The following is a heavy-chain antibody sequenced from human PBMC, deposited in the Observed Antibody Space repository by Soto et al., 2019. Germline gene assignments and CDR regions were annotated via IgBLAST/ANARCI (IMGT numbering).Heavy chain of an antibody. CDR1: GFTFSSYG. V-gene: IGHV3-30*18. Sequence: GGSLRLSCAASGFTFSSYGMHWVRQAPGKGLEWVAVISYDGSNKYYADSVKGRFTISRDNSKNTLYLQMNSLRAEDTAVYYCAKVTTVVVPAAPEYYFDYWGQGTLVTVSS. CDR3: AKVTTVVVPAAPEYYFDY. J-gene: IGHJ4*02. CDR2: ISYDGSNK. D-gene: IGHD2-2*01.